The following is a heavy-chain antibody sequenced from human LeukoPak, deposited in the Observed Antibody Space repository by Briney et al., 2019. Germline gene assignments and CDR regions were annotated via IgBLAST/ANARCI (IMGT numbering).Heavy chain of an antibody. CDR2: INHSGST. D-gene: IGHD3-9*01. CDR1: GGSISSNEFF. V-gene: IGHV4-39*07. J-gene: IGHJ6*03. Sequence: SETLSLTCTVSGGSISSNEFFWGWIRQPPGKGLEWIGEINHSGSTNYNPSLKSRVTISVDTSKNQFSLKLSSVTAADTAVYYCARRRLRYFDWLLWSHYMDVWGKGTTVTISS. CDR3: ARRRLRYFDWLLWSHYMDV.